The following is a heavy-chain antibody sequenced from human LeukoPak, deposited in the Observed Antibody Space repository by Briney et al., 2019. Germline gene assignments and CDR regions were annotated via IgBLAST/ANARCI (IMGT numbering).Heavy chain of an antibody. Sequence: GASVKVSCKASGYTFTGYYMHWVRQAPGQGLEWMGWINPNSGGTNYAQKFQGRVTMTRDTSISTAYMELSRLRSDDTAVYYCARFIEIGKYYFDYWGQGTLVTVSS. J-gene: IGHJ4*02. CDR2: INPNSGGT. CDR3: ARFIEIGKYYFDY. D-gene: IGHD5-24*01. CDR1: GYTFTGYY. V-gene: IGHV1-2*02.